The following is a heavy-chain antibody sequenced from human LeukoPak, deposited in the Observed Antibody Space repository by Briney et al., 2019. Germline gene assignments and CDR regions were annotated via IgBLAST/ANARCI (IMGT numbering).Heavy chain of an antibody. CDR2: INGSGGGT. Sequence: PGGSLRLSCAVSGITLSNYGMSWVRQAPGKGLEWVAGINGSGGGTNYADSVKGRFTIARDNPKNTPYLQMNSLRAEDTAVYFCAKRGVVIRVILVGFHKEAQYFDSWGQGAQVIVSS. CDR1: GITLSNYG. V-gene: IGHV3-23*01. D-gene: IGHD3-10*01. CDR3: AKRGVVIRVILVGFHKEAQYFDS. J-gene: IGHJ4*02.